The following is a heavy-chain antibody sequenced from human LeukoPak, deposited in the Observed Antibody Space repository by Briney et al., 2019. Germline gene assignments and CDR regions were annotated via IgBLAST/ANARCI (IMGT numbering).Heavy chain of an antibody. D-gene: IGHD4-17*01. CDR1: GFTFSDYG. CDR2: ISGRGGST. V-gene: IGHV3-21*01. Sequence: GGTLGLSCAASGFTFSDYGMSWVRQAPGKGLEWISVISGRGGSTYYADSVKGRFTISRDNAKNSLYLQMNSLRAEDTAVYYCARDSDYGDYGGCDYWGQGTLVTVSS. CDR3: ARDSDYGDYGGCDY. J-gene: IGHJ4*02.